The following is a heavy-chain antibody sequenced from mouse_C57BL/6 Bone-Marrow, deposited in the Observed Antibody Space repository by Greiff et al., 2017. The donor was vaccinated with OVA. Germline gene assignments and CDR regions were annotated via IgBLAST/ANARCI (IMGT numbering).Heavy chain of an antibody. V-gene: IGHV1-4*01. CDR2: INPSSGYT. D-gene: IGHD2-3*01. CDR3: ARSQGDGPSFAY. Sequence: QVQLQQSGAELARPGASVKMSCKASGYTFTSYTMHWVKQRPGQGLEWIGYINPSSGYTKYNQKFKDKATLTADKSSSTAYMQLSSLTSEDSAVYDCARSQGDGPSFAYWGQGTLVTVSA. J-gene: IGHJ3*01. CDR1: GYTFTSYT.